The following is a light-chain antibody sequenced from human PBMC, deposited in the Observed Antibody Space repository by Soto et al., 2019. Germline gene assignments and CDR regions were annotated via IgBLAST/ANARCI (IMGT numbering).Light chain of an antibody. Sequence: EIVMTQSPATLSVSPGEGATLSCKASQSVSSKLAWYQQKPGQAPRVLIYGAFTRATGIPPRFSGSGSGTEFTLTISSLQSEDFAVYYCLQYNDWPFTFGHGTKLEIK. CDR1: QSVSSK. CDR3: LQYNDWPFT. J-gene: IGKJ2*01. V-gene: IGKV3-15*01. CDR2: GAF.